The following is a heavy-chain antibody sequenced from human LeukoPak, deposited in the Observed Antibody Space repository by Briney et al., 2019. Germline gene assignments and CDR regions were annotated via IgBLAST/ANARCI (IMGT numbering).Heavy chain of an antibody. D-gene: IGHD2-2*01. CDR1: GFTFSDYY. J-gene: IGHJ4*02. CDR2: IYYSGST. Sequence: GSLRLSCAASGFTFSDYYMSWIRQPPGKGLEWIGSIYYSGSTYYNPSLKSRVTISVDTSKNQFSLKLSSVTAADTAVYYCARYCSSTSCYDYFDYWGQGTLVTVSS. V-gene: IGHV4-38-2*01. CDR3: ARYCSSTSCYDYFDY.